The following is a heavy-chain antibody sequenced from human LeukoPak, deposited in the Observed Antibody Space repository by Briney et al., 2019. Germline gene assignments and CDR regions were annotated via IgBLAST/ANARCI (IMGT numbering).Heavy chain of an antibody. CDR3: ATPPHDYGDYYFDF. V-gene: IGHV3-30*02. J-gene: IGHJ4*02. Sequence: PGGSLRLSCAASGFTFSRYGMHWVRQAPGKGLEWVAFIRYDGGNKYYADSVKGRFTISRDNSKNTLYLQMNSLRPEDTAVYYCATPPHDYGDYYFDFWGQGTLVTVSS. CDR2: IRYDGGNK. CDR1: GFTFSRYG. D-gene: IGHD4-17*01.